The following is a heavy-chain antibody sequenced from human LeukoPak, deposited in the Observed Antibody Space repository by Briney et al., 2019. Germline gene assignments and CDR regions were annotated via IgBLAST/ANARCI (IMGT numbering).Heavy chain of an antibody. D-gene: IGHD2-21*01. Sequence: PAETLSLTCGVSGYSITSGYFWGWIRQPTGKGLEWIAGVSHSGTPYYNPSLKSRVTISVDKSKNQFSLKFSSVTAADTAVYYCVRDVPLCAGDPCNWFDPWGQGALVTVSS. CDR1: GYSITSGYF. CDR2: VSHSGTP. V-gene: IGHV4-38-2*02. J-gene: IGHJ5*01. CDR3: VRDVPLCAGDPCNWFDP.